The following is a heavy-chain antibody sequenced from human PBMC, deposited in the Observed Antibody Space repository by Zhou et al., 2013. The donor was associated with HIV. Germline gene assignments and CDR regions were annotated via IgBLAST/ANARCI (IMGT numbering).Heavy chain of an antibody. CDR1: GYSFETFY. Sequence: QVQLMQSGAEVKKPGASVKLSCKTSGYSFETFYLHWVRQAPGQGLEWMGLINPGIGSTYYAEKFQGRVTMTRDTSTNTVNMQLGTLTSEDTAVYYCNRGMQRWVNDAFDIWGQGTMVTVSS. V-gene: IGHV1-46*02. CDR3: NRGMQRWVNDAFDI. J-gene: IGHJ3*02. D-gene: IGHD3-16*01. CDR2: INPGIGST.